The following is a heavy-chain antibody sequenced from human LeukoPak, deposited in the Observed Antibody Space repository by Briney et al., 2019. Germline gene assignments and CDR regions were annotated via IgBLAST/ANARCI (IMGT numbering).Heavy chain of an antibody. CDR3: FKYSASRDDY. J-gene: IGHJ4*02. CDR1: GFNFGEYA. CDR2: IRGRPYGGTI. V-gene: IGHV3-49*04. Sequence: GGCLRLSCKGSGFNFGEYAMGWARQAPGKGLEWLSFIRGRPYGGTIEYAASLKGRFTISRDDSKSIAYLDMNSLKIEDSAVYYCFKYSASRDDYWGQGTLVTVSS. D-gene: IGHD5-24*01.